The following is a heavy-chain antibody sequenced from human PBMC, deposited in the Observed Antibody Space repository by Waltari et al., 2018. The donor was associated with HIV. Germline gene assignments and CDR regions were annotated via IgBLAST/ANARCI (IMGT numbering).Heavy chain of an antibody. CDR2: INHSGST. J-gene: IGHJ5*02. D-gene: IGHD5-18*01. Sequence: QVQLQQWGAGLLKPSETLSLTCAVYGGSFSGYYWSWIRQPPGKGLEWIGEINHSGSTNYNPSLKSRVTISVDTSKNQFSLKLSSVTAADTAVYYCARQSRGYSYGPLGWFDPWGQGTLVTVSS. CDR1: GGSFSGYY. CDR3: ARQSRGYSYGPLGWFDP. V-gene: IGHV4-34*01.